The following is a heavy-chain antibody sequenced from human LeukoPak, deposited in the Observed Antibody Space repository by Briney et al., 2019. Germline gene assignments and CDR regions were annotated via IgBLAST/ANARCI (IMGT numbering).Heavy chain of an antibody. CDR3: ARAPATNEWRCMDY. CDR1: GFTFSNAW. CDR2: IKQDGSEK. V-gene: IGHV3-7*01. D-gene: IGHD2-8*02. J-gene: IGHJ4*02. Sequence: PGGSLRLSCAASGFTFSNAWMSWVRQAPGKGLEWVANIKQDGSEKRYVDPVKGRFTISRDNAKSSLYLQMNSLRAEDTAVYYCARAPATNEWRCMDYWGQGTLVTVSS.